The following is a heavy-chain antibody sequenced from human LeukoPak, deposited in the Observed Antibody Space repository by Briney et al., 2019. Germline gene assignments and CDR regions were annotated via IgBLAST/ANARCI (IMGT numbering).Heavy chain of an antibody. V-gene: IGHV4-59*01. CDR1: GGSLSSYF. CDR3: ARQPSSWFTSFDS. D-gene: IGHD6-13*01. J-gene: IGHJ4*02. Sequence: PSETLSLTCTVSGGSLSSYFWSWIRQPPGKGLERIAYIYYSGSTNYNPSLKSRVTMSVDTSKNQFSLKLSSVTAADTAVYYCARQPSSWFTSFDSWGQGTLVTVSS. CDR2: IYYSGST.